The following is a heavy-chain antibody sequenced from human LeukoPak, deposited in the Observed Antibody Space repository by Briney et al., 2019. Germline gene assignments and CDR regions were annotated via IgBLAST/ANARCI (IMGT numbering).Heavy chain of an antibody. CDR3: ARMKCCSSTTCYFALY. CDR2: IKEDGSEK. V-gene: IGHV3-7*05. Sequence: GGSLRLSCAASGCTFSTFWMTWVRQAAGKGLEWVANIKEDGSEKYYVDSLKGRFTISRDNAKNSLYLQMNSLRAEDTAVYYCARMKCCSSTTCYFALYWGQGTLVTVSS. D-gene: IGHD2-2*01. J-gene: IGHJ4*02. CDR1: GCTFSTFW.